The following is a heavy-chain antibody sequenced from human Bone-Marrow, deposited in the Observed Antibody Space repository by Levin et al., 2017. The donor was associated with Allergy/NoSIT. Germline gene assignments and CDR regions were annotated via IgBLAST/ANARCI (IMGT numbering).Heavy chain of an antibody. Sequence: GESLKISCAASGFTFSSYAMHWVRQAPGKGLEWVAVISYDGSNKYYADSVKGRFTISRDNSKNTLYLQMNSLRAEDTAVYYCASEWERNDYWGQGTLVTVSS. J-gene: IGHJ4*02. V-gene: IGHV3-30-3*01. CDR2: ISYDGSNK. CDR1: GFTFSSYA. CDR3: ASEWERNDY. D-gene: IGHD1-26*01.